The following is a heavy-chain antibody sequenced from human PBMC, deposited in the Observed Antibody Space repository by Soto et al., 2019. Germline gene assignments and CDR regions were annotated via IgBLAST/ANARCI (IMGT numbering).Heavy chain of an antibody. J-gene: IGHJ4*02. CDR1: GGTFSSYA. CDR2: IIPIFGTA. D-gene: IGHD3-22*01. V-gene: IGHV1-69*13. CDR3: AGRTLTTLTYYYDSSGYPFDF. Sequence: SVKVSCKASGGTFSSYAISWVRQAPGQGLEWMGGIIPIFGTANYAQKFQGRVTITADESTSTAYMELSSLRSEDTAVYYCAGRTLTTLTYYYDSSGYPFDFWGQGTLVTVSS.